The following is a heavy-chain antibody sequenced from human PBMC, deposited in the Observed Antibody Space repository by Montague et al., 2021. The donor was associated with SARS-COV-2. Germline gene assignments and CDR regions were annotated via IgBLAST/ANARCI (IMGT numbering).Heavy chain of an antibody. CDR1: GDSITTTTYY. CDR3: VRRGGTYYYGSGSFDP. D-gene: IGHD3-10*01. J-gene: IGHJ5*02. CDR2: INYSGST. V-gene: IGHV4-39*01. Sequence: SETLSLTCKVSGDSITTTTYYWVWIRQPPGKGLEWIGSINYSGSTFYNPSLKSRLPMSMDTSTNQFSLRLTSMTAADTAIYYCVRRGGTYYYGSGSFDPWGQGTLVAVSS.